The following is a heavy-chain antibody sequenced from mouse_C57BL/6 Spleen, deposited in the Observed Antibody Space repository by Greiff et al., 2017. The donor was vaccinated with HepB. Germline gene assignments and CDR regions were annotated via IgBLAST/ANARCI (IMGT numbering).Heavy chain of an antibody. CDR3: TLITTVQDYFDY. Sequence: QVQLKESGAELVRPGASVTLSCKASGYTFTDYEMHWVKQTPVHGLEWIGAIDPESGGTAYNQKFKGKAILTADKSSSTAYMELRSLTSEDSAVYYCTLITTVQDYFDYWGQGTTLTVSS. D-gene: IGHD1-1*01. J-gene: IGHJ2*01. CDR1: GYTFTDYE. CDR2: IDPESGGT. V-gene: IGHV1-15*01.